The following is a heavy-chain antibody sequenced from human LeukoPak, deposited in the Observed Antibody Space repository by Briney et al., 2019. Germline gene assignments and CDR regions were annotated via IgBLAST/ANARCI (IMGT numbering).Heavy chain of an antibody. D-gene: IGHD3-10*01. CDR2: IYHSGST. CDR1: GGSICSSNW. Sequence: SETLSLTCAVSGGSICSSNWWSWVRQPPGKGLEWIGEIYHSGSTDYNPSLKSRVTISVDKSKNQFSLKLSSVTAADTAVYYCAREATMVRGVISYYYYGMDVWGKGTTVTVSS. V-gene: IGHV4-4*02. CDR3: AREATMVRGVISYYYYGMDV. J-gene: IGHJ6*04.